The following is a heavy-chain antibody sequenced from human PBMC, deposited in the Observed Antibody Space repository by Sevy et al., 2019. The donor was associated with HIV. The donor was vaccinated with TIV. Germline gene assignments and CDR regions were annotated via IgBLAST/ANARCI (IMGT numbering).Heavy chain of an antibody. D-gene: IGHD3-3*01. CDR2: VSGETDTT. J-gene: IGHJ4*02. Sequence: GGSLRLSCVASGFAFRSYAMSWVRQAPGKGLEWISTVSGETDTTFYADSVKGRFTISRDTSKNTLYLQMNSLRADDTATYYCAKHSGMPIFALIIHNFDFWGRGTLVTVSS. V-gene: IGHV3-23*01. CDR3: AKHSGMPIFALIIHNFDF. CDR1: GFAFRSYA.